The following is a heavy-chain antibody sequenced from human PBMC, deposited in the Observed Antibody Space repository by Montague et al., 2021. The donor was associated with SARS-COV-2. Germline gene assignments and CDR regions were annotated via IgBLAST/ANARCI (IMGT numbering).Heavy chain of an antibody. Sequence: SETLSLTCTVSGGSVSTYYWSWLRQPPGKGLEWIGFLYFGGSATTYNPSLKSRVTISIDTSKNQFFLNLSSVTAAGTAVHFCARDQGLRGWFDPWGQGTLVAVSS. CDR1: GGSVSTYY. V-gene: IGHV4-59*02. CDR3: ARDQGLRGWFDP. J-gene: IGHJ5*02. CDR2: LYFGGSAT.